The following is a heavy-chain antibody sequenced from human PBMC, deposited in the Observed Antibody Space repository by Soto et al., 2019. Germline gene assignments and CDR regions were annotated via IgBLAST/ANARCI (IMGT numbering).Heavy chain of an antibody. D-gene: IGHD2-21*02. J-gene: IGHJ5*02. CDR3: ASPHYRGNSRWFDP. V-gene: IGHV1-8*01. CDR2: MDANSGNT. Sequence: ASVKVSCKASGYTFTNYDINWVRQAAGQGLEWMGWMDANSGNTGYAQKFQGRVTMTRDTSISTAYMELSGLRSEDTAVYYCASPHYRGNSRWFDPWGQGTLVTVSS. CDR1: GYTFTNYD.